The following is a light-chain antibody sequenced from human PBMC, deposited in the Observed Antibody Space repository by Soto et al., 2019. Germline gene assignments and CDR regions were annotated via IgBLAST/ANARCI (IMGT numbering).Light chain of an antibody. CDR3: LHDYNYPLT. J-gene: IGKJ1*01. CDR2: GAS. V-gene: IGKV1-6*02. Sequence: AIQMTQFPSSLSASVGEGVIITCRASRGIRTDLGWYQQKPGKVPQLLISGASTLESGVPSRFSGRGSGTAFTLTISSLQPEDFATYYCLHDYNYPLTFGQGTRLEIK. CDR1: RGIRTD.